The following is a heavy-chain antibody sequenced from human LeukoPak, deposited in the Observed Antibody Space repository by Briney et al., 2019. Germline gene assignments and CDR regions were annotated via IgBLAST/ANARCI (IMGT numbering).Heavy chain of an antibody. CDR2: IIPMFDTT. J-gene: IGHJ4*02. V-gene: IGHV1-69*05. CDR3: ASYSLGRKGANPPY. Sequence: VASVKVSCKASGITFSSYTINWVRQTPGQGLEWVGGIIPMFDTTDYAQMFQGRVTITTDESTSTAFLELSSLRSEDTAVYYCASYSLGRKGANPPYWGRGTLVTVSS. D-gene: IGHD3-16*01. CDR1: GITFSSYT.